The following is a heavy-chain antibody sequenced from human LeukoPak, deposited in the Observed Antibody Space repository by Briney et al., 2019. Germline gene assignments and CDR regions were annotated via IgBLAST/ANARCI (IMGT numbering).Heavy chain of an antibody. J-gene: IGHJ5*02. V-gene: IGHV3-30*03. CDR1: GFTFSSYG. D-gene: IGHD3-3*01. CDR3: ARDRSGYSSNWFDP. Sequence: GGSLRLSCAASGFTFSSYGMHWVRQAPGKGLEWVAVISYDGPNKYYADSVKGRFTISRDNAKNSLYLQMNSLRAEDTALYYCARDRSGYSSNWFDPWGQGTLVTVSS. CDR2: ISYDGPNK.